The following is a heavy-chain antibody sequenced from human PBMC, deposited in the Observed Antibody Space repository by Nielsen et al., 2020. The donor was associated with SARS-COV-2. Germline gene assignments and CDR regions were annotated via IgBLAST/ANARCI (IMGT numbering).Heavy chain of an antibody. D-gene: IGHD1-14*01. V-gene: IGHV3-21*01. CDR3: ARAYHNYYYAMDV. J-gene: IGHJ6*02. Sequence: GGSLRLSCAASGFTFSSYSMNWVRQAPGKGLEWVSSISISSSSFYYTDSVRGRFTISRDNAKSPLYLQLTSLRAEDTAVYYCARAYHNYYYAMDVWGQGTTVTVSS. CDR1: GFTFSSYS. CDR2: ISISSSSF.